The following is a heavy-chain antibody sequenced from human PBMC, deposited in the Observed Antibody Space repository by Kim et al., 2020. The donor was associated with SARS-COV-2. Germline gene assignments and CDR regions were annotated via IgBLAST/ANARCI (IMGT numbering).Heavy chain of an antibody. V-gene: IGHV4-31*03. D-gene: IGHD3-9*01. CDR3: ASVPVLRYFRADDFDAFDI. Sequence: SETLSLTCTVSGGSISSGGYYWSWIRQHPGKGLEWIGYIYYSGSTYYNPSLKSRVTISVDTSKNQFSLKLSSVTAADTAVYYCASVPVLRYFRADDFDAFDIWGQGTMVTVSS. CDR2: IYYSGST. CDR1: GGSISSGGYY. J-gene: IGHJ3*02.